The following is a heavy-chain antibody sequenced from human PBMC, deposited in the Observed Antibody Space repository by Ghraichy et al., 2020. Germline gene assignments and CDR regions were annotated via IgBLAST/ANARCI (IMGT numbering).Heavy chain of an antibody. V-gene: IGHV3-49*03. J-gene: IGHJ6*02. CDR1: GFTFGDYA. CDR2: IRSKAYGGTT. CDR3: TSEYSSSSPNLGYGMDV. Sequence: GGSLRLSCTASGFTFGDYAMSWFRQAPGKGLEWVGFIRSKAYGGTTEYAASVKGRFTISRDDSKSIAYLQMNSLKTEDTAVYYCTSEYSSSSPNLGYGMDVWGQGTTVTVSS. D-gene: IGHD6-6*01.